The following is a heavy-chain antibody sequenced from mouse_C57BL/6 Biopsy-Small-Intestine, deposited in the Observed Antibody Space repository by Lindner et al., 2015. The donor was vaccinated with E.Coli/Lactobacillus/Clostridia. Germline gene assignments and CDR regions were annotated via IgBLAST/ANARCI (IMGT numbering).Heavy chain of an antibody. CDR3: ARDSSGWYYYYYGMDV. CDR2: ISAYNGNT. D-gene: IGHD1-1*01. Sequence: SVKVSCKASGYTFTSYCISWVRQAPGQGLEWMGWISAYNGNTNYAQKLQGRVTMTTDTSTSTAYMELRSLRSDDTAVYYCARDSSGWYYYYYGMDVWGQGTTVTVSS. CDR1: GYTFTSYC. V-gene: IGHV1-74*01. J-gene: IGHJ1*01.